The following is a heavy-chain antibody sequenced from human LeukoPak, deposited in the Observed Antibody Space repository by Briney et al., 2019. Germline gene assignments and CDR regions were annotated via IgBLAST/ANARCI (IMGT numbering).Heavy chain of an antibody. D-gene: IGHD6-13*01. V-gene: IGHV3-53*01. J-gene: IGHJ6*02. CDR2: IYSCGST. Sequence: GSLRLSCAASGFTVSSNYMSWVRQAPGKGLEWVSVIYSCGSTYYADSVKGRFTISRDNSKNTLYLQMNSLRAEDTAVYYCARDPGIAAAGTYYYYGMDVWGQGTTVTVSS. CDR3: ARDPGIAAAGTYYYYGMDV. CDR1: GFTVSSNY.